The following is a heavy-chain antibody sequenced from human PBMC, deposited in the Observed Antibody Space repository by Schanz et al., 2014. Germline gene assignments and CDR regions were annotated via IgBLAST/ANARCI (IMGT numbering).Heavy chain of an antibody. CDR1: GFTFSDYW. Sequence: EVQLVESGGGLVQPGGSLRLSCTASGFTFSDYWMSWVRQAPGKGLEWISYITYNGGTIYYADSVKGRFTISRDNAKNPLYLEMNSLRAEDTAVYYCARAGYCASVSCSLFVSDYWGQGTLVTVSS. D-gene: IGHD2-2*03. J-gene: IGHJ4*02. V-gene: IGHV3-48*01. CDR3: ARAGYCASVSCSLFVSDY. CDR2: ITYNGGTI.